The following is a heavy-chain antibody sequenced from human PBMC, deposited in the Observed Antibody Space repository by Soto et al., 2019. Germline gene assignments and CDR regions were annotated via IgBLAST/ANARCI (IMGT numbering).Heavy chain of an antibody. CDR1: GFTFSSYW. V-gene: IGHV3-7*01. Sequence: EVQLVESGGGLVQPGGSLRLSCAASGFTFSSYWMSWVRQAPGKRLEWVANIKQDGSEKYYVDSVKGRFTISRDNAKNSLYLQVISLRAEDTAVYYCARGGHCSSTSCYTSRSAFDIWGQGTMVTVSS. D-gene: IGHD2-2*02. CDR2: IKQDGSEK. J-gene: IGHJ3*02. CDR3: ARGGHCSSTSCYTSRSAFDI.